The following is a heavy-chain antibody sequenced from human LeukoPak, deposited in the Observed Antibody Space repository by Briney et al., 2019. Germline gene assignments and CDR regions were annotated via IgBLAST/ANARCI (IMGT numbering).Heavy chain of an antibody. Sequence: ASVKASCKASGYTFTGYYMHWVRQAPGQGLEWMGRINPNSGGTNYAQKFQGRVTMTRDTSISTAYMELSRLRSDDTAVYYCAREIRSGYYYYMDVWGKGTTVTVSS. V-gene: IGHV1-2*06. CDR3: AREIRSGYYYYMDV. CDR2: INPNSGGT. CDR1: GYTFTGYY. J-gene: IGHJ6*03.